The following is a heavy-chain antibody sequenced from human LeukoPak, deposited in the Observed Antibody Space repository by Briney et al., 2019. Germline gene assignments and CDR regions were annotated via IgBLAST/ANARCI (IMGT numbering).Heavy chain of an antibody. CDR2: MNPNSGGT. Sequence: ASVKVSCKASGYTFTGYYMHWVRQAPGQGLEWMGWMNPNSGGTYYAQNFQGRVTMTRDTSITTAYMELSRLRSDDTAVYYCARGGYSGTEKPNDYWGRGTLVTVSS. D-gene: IGHD1-26*01. CDR1: GYTFTGYY. J-gene: IGHJ4*02. CDR3: ARGGYSGTEKPNDY. V-gene: IGHV1-2*02.